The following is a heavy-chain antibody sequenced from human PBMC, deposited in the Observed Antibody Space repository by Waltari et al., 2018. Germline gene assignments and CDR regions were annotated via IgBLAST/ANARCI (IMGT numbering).Heavy chain of an antibody. Sequence: QVQLVQSGAEVKKPGASVKVSCKASGYTFTSYYMHWVRQAPGQGLEWMGIINPSGGSTSYAQKFQGRVTMTRDTSTSTVYMELSSLRSEDTAVYYCARVLGYCSGGSCYGDLAWFDPWGQGTLVTVSS. J-gene: IGHJ5*02. D-gene: IGHD2-15*01. CDR1: GYTFTSYY. CDR3: ARVLGYCSGGSCYGDLAWFDP. CDR2: INPSGGST. V-gene: IGHV1-46*01.